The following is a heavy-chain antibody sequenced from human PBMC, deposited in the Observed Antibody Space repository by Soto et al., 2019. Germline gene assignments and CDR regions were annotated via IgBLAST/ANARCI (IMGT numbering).Heavy chain of an antibody. CDR2: MYYSGAT. CDR1: GGSISSNSYY. D-gene: IGHD3-16*01. V-gene: IGHV4-39*01. J-gene: IGHJ4*02. CDR3: ARHAAYDSVWGKSDGSDY. Sequence: HLQLQESGPGLVKPSETLSLACTVSGGSISSNSYYWDWIRQPPGKGLEWIGSMYYSGATYHNPSLQSRVTISVDTSKNQFSLHLSSVTAADTAVYYCARHAAYDSVWGKSDGSDYWGQGTLVTVSS.